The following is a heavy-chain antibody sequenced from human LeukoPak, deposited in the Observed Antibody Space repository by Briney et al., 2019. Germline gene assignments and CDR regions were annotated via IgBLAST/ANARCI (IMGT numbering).Heavy chain of an antibody. CDR1: GFTFSSYA. J-gene: IGHJ4*02. D-gene: IGHD2-2*01. Sequence: PGGSLRLSCAASGFTFSSYAMSWVRQAPGKGLEWVSFISSGGSTNYADSTNFADSVKGRFTVSRDTSKNTVYLQMNSLRDDDTATYYCAKGRGNTSIYESWGQGTLVTVSS. CDR2: ISSGGSTNYADST. CDR3: AKGRGNTSIYES. V-gene: IGHV3-23*01.